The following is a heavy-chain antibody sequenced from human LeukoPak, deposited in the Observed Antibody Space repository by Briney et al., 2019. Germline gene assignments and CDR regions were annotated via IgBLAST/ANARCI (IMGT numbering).Heavy chain of an antibody. Sequence: PGGSLRLSCAASGFTFSSYAMSWVRQPPGKGLEWVSSISGSGGSTYDADSVKGRFTISRDNSKNTLYLQMNSLRPEDTAVYYCVRGSSGTAVRGISWAWFDPWGQGTLVTVSS. D-gene: IGHD3-10*01. CDR2: ISGSGGST. CDR3: VRGSSGTAVRGISWAWFDP. V-gene: IGHV3-23*01. CDR1: GFTFSSYA. J-gene: IGHJ5*02.